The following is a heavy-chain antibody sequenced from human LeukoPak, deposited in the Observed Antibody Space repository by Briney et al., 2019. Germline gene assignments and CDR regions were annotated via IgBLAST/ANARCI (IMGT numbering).Heavy chain of an antibody. CDR3: ARVEVGATTVDY. J-gene: IGHJ4*02. CDR2: INQDGSRK. Sequence: GGSLRLSCVASGFTSSSHWMSWVRQAPGKGLEWVANINQDGSRKHYVDSVKGRFTISRDNAKNSVYLQMDSLRAEDTAVYYCARVEVGATTVDYWGQGTLVTVSS. D-gene: IGHD1-26*01. V-gene: IGHV3-7*05. CDR1: GFTSSSHW.